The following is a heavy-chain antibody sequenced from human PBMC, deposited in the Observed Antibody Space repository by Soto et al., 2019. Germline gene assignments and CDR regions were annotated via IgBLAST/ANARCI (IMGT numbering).Heavy chain of an antibody. CDR3: ARDARYSSSSVTDPPDY. J-gene: IGHJ4*02. D-gene: IGHD6-6*01. CDR2: INPNSGGT. V-gene: IGHV1-2*02. CDR1: GYTFSGYY. Sequence: ASVKVSCKASGYTFSGYYMHWVRQAPGQGLEWMGWINPNSGGTNYAQKFQGRVTMTRDTSISTAYMELSRLRSDDTAVYYCARDARYSSSSVTDPPDYWGQGPLVTVSS.